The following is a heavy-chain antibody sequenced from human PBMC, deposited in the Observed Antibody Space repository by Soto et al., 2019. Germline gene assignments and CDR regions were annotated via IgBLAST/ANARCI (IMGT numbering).Heavy chain of an antibody. D-gene: IGHD6-13*01. J-gene: IGHJ6*02. CDR1: GFTFSSYG. Sequence: GGSLRLSCAASGFTFSSYGMHWVRQAPGKGLEWVAVISYDGSNKYYADSVKGRFTISRDNSKNTLYLQMNSLRAEDTAVYYCAKDVAAAAGTYYYYGMDVWGQGTTVTVSS. CDR2: ISYDGSNK. V-gene: IGHV3-30*18. CDR3: AKDVAAAAGTYYYYGMDV.